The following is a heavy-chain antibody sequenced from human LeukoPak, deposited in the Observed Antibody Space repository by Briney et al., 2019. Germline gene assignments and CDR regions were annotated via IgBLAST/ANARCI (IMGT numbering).Heavy chain of an antibody. CDR1: GFTFSSYS. CDR2: ISSSSSYI. Sequence: GGSLRLSCAASGFTFSSYSMNWVRQAPGKGLEWVSSISSSSSYIYYADSVKGRFTISRDNAKNSLYLRMNSLRAEDTAVYYCARAHVLLWFGGLSWFDPWGQGTLVTVSS. J-gene: IGHJ5*02. V-gene: IGHV3-21*01. D-gene: IGHD3-10*01. CDR3: ARAHVLLWFGGLSWFDP.